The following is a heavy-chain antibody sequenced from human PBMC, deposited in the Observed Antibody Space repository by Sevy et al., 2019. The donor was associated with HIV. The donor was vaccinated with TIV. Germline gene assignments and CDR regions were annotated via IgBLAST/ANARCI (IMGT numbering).Heavy chain of an antibody. CDR1: GFTFFSHV. V-gene: IGHV3-23*01. Sequence: GGSLRLSCAASGFTFFSHVMSWVRQAPGKGLEWVSGLSGSGGTTYYAYSVKGRFSISRDNSKNKLYLQMSSLRIEDTAVYYCATGTTDSSISWVFDVWGQGTMVTFSS. J-gene: IGHJ3*01. CDR3: ATGTTDSSISWVFDV. D-gene: IGHD6-13*01. CDR2: LSGSGGTT.